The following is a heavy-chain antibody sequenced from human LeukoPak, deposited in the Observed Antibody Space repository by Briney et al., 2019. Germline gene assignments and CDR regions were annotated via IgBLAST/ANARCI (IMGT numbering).Heavy chain of an antibody. CDR1: GFTFSDYS. D-gene: IGHD5-24*01. J-gene: IGHJ4*02. V-gene: IGHV3-48*01. Sequence: GGSLSLSCAASGFTFSDYSMNWVRQAPGRGVEWISYIGIDSGNTNYADSVRGRFPISGDKAKNSLYLQMNSLRVEDTVVYYCARDYKYAFDNWGQGTLVTVYS. CDR2: IGIDSGNT. CDR3: ARDYKYAFDN.